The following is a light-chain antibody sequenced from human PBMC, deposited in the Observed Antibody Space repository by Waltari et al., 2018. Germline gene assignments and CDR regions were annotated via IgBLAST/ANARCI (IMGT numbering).Light chain of an antibody. Sequence: DAQMTQSPSSLSASVVGGVTITCRASQGIDNSLAWYQQKPGKAPKLLLFDASTLESGVPSRFSGSGSGAHYTLTITSLQPDDFGTYYCQQYYNTPRTFGQGTKVEIK. V-gene: IGKV1-NL1*01. CDR1: QGIDNS. J-gene: IGKJ1*01. CDR2: DAS. CDR3: QQYYNTPRT.